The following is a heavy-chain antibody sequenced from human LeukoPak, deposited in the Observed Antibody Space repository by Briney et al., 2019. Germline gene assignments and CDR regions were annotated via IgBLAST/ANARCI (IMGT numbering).Heavy chain of an antibody. Sequence: SETLSLTCAVYGGSFSGYYWSWIRQPPGKGLEWIGEINHSGSTNYNPSLKSRVTISVDRSKNQFSLKLSSVTAADTAVYYCARGPSQLPYNWFDPWGQGTLVTVSS. J-gene: IGHJ5*02. V-gene: IGHV4-34*01. D-gene: IGHD2-2*01. CDR3: ARGPSQLPYNWFDP. CDR2: INHSGST. CDR1: GGSFSGYY.